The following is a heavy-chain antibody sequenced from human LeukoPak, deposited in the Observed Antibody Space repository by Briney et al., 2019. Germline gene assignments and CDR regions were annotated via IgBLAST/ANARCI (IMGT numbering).Heavy chain of an antibody. CDR3: ASSRRGIISRPSPRYFDS. CDR1: GGSISSGGYY. D-gene: IGHD3-9*01. Sequence: KASQTLSLTCTVSGGSISSGGYYWSWIRQPPGKGLEWIGYIYHSGSTYYNPSLKSRVTISVDRSKNQFSLKLSSVTAADTAVYYCASSRRGIISRPSPRYFDSWGQGTLVTVSS. V-gene: IGHV4-30-2*01. J-gene: IGHJ4*02. CDR2: IYHSGST.